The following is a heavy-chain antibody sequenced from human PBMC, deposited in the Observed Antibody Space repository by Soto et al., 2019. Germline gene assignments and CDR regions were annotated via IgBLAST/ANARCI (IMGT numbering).Heavy chain of an antibody. CDR3: AGVASSRATDV. CDR1: GNSVSSNSAA. V-gene: IGHV6-1*01. Sequence: SQTLSLTCVISGNSVSSNSAAWIWIRQSSSRGLEWLGRTYYRSKWYNDYAVSVKSRITINPDTSKNQFSLHLDSVIPEDTAVYFFAGVASSRATDVWGQGTPVTVSS. D-gene: IGHD1-26*01. CDR2: TYYRSKWYN. J-gene: IGHJ6*02.